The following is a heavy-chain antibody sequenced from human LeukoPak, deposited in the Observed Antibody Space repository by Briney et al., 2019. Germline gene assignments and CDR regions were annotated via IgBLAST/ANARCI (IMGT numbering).Heavy chain of an antibody. J-gene: IGHJ5*02. CDR3: ARGRPSVAGSNWFDP. Sequence: SETLSLTCAVYGGSFSGYYWSWIRQPPGKGLEWIGEINHIGSTNYNPSLKSRVTISVDTSKNQFSLKLSSVTAADTAVYYCARGRPSVAGSNWFDPWGQGTLVTVSS. V-gene: IGHV4-34*01. CDR1: GGSFSGYY. CDR2: INHIGST. D-gene: IGHD6-19*01.